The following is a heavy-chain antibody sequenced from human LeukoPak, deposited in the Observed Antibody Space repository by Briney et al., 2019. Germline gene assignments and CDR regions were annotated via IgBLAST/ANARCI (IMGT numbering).Heavy chain of an antibody. CDR1: GFTLSSYA. D-gene: IGHD2/OR15-2a*01. J-gene: IGHJ4*02. CDR3: ARDCNSCYYRFDY. V-gene: IGHV3-23*01. CDR2: IRYDGGST. Sequence: GGAPRLSCAASGFTLSSYAMRWVPPAPGKGVGWVSAIRYDGGSTYYADSVKGRFTISRDNSKNTLYLQMNSLRAEDTAVYYCARDCNSCYYRFDYWGQGTLVTVSS.